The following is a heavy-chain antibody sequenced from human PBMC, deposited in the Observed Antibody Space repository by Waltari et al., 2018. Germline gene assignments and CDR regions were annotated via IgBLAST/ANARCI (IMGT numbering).Heavy chain of an antibody. Sequence: QVQLVQSGAEVKKPGSSVKVSCKASGGTFSRYHISWVRQAPGKGLEWMGRIIPILGIANYAQKFQGRVTITADKSTSTAYMELSSLRSEDTAVYYCAGANYDSSGYPDPVYFDYWGQGTLVTVSS. CDR3: AGANYDSSGYPDPVYFDY. J-gene: IGHJ4*02. V-gene: IGHV1-69*02. D-gene: IGHD3-22*01. CDR2: IIPILGIA. CDR1: GGTFSRYH.